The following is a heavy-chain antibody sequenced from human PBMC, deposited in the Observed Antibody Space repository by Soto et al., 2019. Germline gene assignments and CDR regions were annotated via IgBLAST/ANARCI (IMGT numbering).Heavy chain of an antibody. J-gene: IGHJ6*02. D-gene: IGHD1-26*01. CDR3: ARDPQLREPGYYYRMDV. CDR2: INPNSGGT. Sequence: ASVKVSCKASGYTFTGYYMHWVRQAPGQGLEWMGWINPNSGGTNYAQKFQGWVTMTRDTSISTAYMELSRLRSDDTAVYHCARDPQLREPGYYYRMDVWGQGTTVTVPS. CDR1: GYTFTGYY. V-gene: IGHV1-2*04.